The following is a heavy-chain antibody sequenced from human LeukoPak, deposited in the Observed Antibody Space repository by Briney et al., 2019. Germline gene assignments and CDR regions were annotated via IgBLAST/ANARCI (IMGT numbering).Heavy chain of an antibody. CDR3: ARDFPIFHSTTTNLDY. CDR1: GFTFSGYW. D-gene: IGHD2/OR15-2a*01. CDR2: VDSDGRSK. V-gene: IGHV3-74*01. Sequence: GGSVRLSCAASGFTFSGYWMQWFRQAPGGGRVWGTRVDSDGRSKFYAVYVRGRFTISRDNARNTLYLQMKSLRAEETAMYHWARDFPIFHSTTTNLDYSGEGNL. J-gene: IGHJ4*02.